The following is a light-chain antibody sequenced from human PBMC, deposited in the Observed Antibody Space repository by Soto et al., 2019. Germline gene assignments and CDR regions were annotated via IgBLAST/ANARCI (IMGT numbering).Light chain of an antibody. CDR2: DAS. V-gene: IGKV3-11*01. CDR3: QQRTSWPPWT. Sequence: EVVLTQSPATLSLSPGGRATLSCRASQSVGLSLAWYQQKPGQAPRLLIYDASERASGIPARFSGSGSGTDFTLTISSLEPEDFAVYYCQQRTSWPPWTFGQGTKVETK. J-gene: IGKJ1*01. CDR1: QSVGLS.